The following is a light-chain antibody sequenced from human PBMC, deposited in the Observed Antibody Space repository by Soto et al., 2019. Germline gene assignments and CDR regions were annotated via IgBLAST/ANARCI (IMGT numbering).Light chain of an antibody. CDR2: EVS. V-gene: IGLV2-14*01. CDR1: SSDVGGYNY. Sequence: QSALTQPASVSGSPGQSITSSCTGTSSDVGGYNYVSWYQQHPGKAPKLMIYEVSNRPSGVSNRFSGSKSGNTASLTISGLQAEDEADYYCSSYTSSSVGVFGTGTKLTVL. J-gene: IGLJ1*01. CDR3: SSYTSSSVGV.